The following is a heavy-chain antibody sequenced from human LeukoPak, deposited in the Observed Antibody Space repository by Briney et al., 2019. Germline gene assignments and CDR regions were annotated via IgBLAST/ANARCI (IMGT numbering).Heavy chain of an antibody. J-gene: IGHJ3*02. CDR1: GYTFTGYY. CDR3: ARDLAGYSSSWYNAFDI. D-gene: IGHD6-13*01. CDR2: INPNSGGT. V-gene: IGHV1-2*02. Sequence: ASVKVSCKASGYTFTGYYMHWVRQAPGQGLEWMGWINPNSGGTNYAQKFQGRVTMTRDTSISTAYMELSRLRSDDTAVYYCARDLAGYSSSWYNAFDIWGQGTMVTVSS.